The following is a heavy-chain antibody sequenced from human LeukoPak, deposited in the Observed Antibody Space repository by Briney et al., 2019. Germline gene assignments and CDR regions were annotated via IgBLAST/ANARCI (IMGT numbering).Heavy chain of an antibody. V-gene: IGHV1-18*01. D-gene: IGHD6-19*01. CDR2: ISAYNGNT. Sequence: GASVKVSCTASGYTFTIYGISWVRQAPGQGLEWMGWISAYNGNTNYAQKLQGRVTMTTDTSTSTAYMELRSLRSDDTAVYYCARWGSGWYGYYYYYYGMDVWGQGTTVTVSS. CDR3: ARWGSGWYGYYYYYYGMDV. J-gene: IGHJ6*02. CDR1: GYTFTIYG.